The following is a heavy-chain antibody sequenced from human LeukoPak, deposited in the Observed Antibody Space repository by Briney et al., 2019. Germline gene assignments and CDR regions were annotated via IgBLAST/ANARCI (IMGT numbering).Heavy chain of an antibody. CDR3: ASHGGHDFFDH. CDR1: GLTFDDYY. V-gene: IGHV3-11*06. Sequence: GGSLRLSCAASGLTFDDYYMSWIRQAPGQGLEGVSYISHIGGYTAYADSVKGRFTISRDNTKNSLYLQMNSVRAEDTAVYYCASHGGHDFFDHWGQGSLVTVSS. J-gene: IGHJ4*02. D-gene: IGHD5-12*01. CDR2: ISHIGGYT.